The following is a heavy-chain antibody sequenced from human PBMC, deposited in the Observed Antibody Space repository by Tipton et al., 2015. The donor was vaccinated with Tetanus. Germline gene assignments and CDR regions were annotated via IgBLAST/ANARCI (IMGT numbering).Heavy chain of an antibody. V-gene: IGHV3-23*04. CDR2: ITGGNT. D-gene: IGHD6-25*01. CDR1: GYNFNLYW. J-gene: IGHJ5*02. Sequence: QLVQSGAEAKRPGETLKISCQGSGYNFNLYWIAWVRQAPGKGLEGVSGITGGNTYYADSVKGRFTISRANSKNTLSLQMNSLRGEDAAVYYCAKALGSSALYGTWVQGTLVTVSS. CDR3: AKALGSSALYGT.